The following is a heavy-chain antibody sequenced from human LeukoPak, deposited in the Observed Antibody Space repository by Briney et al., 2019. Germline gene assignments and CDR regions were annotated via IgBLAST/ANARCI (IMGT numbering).Heavy chain of an antibody. CDR1: GGTFSSYA. Sequence: ASVKVSCKASGGTFSSYAISWVRQAPGQGLEWMGRIIPIFGIANYAQKFQGRVTMTTDTSTSTAYMDLRSLRSDDTAVYYCARERTYYYGSGSSDAFDMWGQGTLVTVSS. CDR2: IIPIFGIA. D-gene: IGHD3-10*01. J-gene: IGHJ3*02. V-gene: IGHV1-69*04. CDR3: ARERTYYYGSGSSDAFDM.